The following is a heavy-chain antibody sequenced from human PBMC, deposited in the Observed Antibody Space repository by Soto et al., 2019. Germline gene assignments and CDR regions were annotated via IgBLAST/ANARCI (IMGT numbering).Heavy chain of an antibody. CDR2: IITLFGTS. D-gene: IGHD3-10*01. V-gene: IGHV1-69*01. Sequence: VQLMQSGAEVKKPGSSVKVSCKASGGTFSSHSINWVRQAPGQGLEWMGGIITLFGTSNYAQNFLGRVTITAAQSPSTAYMELNSLPSDDTALYYCAREVAYGNFSAALLDWGQGTLVTVSS. CDR3: AREVAYGNFSAALLD. J-gene: IGHJ4*02. CDR1: GGTFSSHS.